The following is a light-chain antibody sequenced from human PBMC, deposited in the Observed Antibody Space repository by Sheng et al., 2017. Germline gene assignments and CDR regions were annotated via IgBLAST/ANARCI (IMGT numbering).Light chain of an antibody. Sequence: QSALTQPPSASGSPGQSVTISCTGTSSDVGGYNYVSWYQQRPGKAPKLLIYDVTKRPSGVPDRFSGSKSGNTASLTVSGLQAEDEADYYCNSYAGRSNFVFGTGTKVTVL. CDR3: NSYAGRSNFV. CDR2: DVT. V-gene: IGLV2-8*01. CDR1: SSDVGGYNY. J-gene: IGLJ1*01.